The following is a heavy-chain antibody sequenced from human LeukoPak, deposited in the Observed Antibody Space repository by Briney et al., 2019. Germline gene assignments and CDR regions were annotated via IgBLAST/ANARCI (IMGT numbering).Heavy chain of an antibody. J-gene: IGHJ4*02. CDR1: GFTFINYN. CDR2: ISSSSVYK. D-gene: IGHD3-10*02. CDR3: AREMVFGEP. V-gene: IGHV3-21*01. Sequence: GGSLRLSCAASGFTFINYNMNWVRQAPGKGLEWVSSISSSSVYKYYADSVKGRFTISRNNAKNSLFLQMNRLRAEDTAVYYCAREMVFGEPWGQGTLVTVSS.